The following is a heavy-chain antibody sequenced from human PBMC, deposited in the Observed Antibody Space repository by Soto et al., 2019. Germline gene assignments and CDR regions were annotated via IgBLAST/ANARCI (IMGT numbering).Heavy chain of an antibody. CDR2: IYYSGST. J-gene: IGHJ5*02. Sequence: QVQLQESGPGLVKPSQTLSLTCTVSGGSISSGDYYWSWIRQPPGKGLEWIGYIYYSGSTYYNPSLERRVTIAVDTAKNQFALQLSSVTAADTAVYYCARCSNWVGWFDPWGQGTLVTASS. V-gene: IGHV4-30-4*01. CDR3: ARCSNWVGWFDP. D-gene: IGHD4-4*01. CDR1: GGSISSGDYY.